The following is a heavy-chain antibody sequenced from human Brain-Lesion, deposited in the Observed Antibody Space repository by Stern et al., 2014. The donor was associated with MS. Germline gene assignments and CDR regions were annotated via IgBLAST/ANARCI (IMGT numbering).Heavy chain of an antibody. CDR1: GYTLTELS. CDR3: ATLSPGAGGNYYRHFDY. CDR2: FDPEDGAT. V-gene: IGHV1-24*01. Sequence: HVQLVQSGAEVKKPGASVKVSCKVSGYTLTELSMHWVRQAPRKGLEWMGGFDPEDGATIYAQKFQGRFTMTEDTSTTTAHMQLSSLRSEDTAVYYCATLSPGAGGNYYRHFDYWGQGTLVTVSS. D-gene: IGHD1-26*01. J-gene: IGHJ4*02.